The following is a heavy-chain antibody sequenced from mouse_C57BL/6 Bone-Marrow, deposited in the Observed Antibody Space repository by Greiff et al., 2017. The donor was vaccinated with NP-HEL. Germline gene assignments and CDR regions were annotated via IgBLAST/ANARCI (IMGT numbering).Heavy chain of an antibody. CDR2: IYPRSGNT. CDR3: AREDLWPRDYYAMEY. CDR1: GYTFTSYG. D-gene: IGHD1-1*02. Sequence: QVQLQQSGAELARPGASVKLSCKASGYTFTSYGISWVKQRTGQGLEWIGEIYPRSGNTYYNEKFKGKATLTADKSSSTAYMELRSLTSEDSAVYFCAREDLWPRDYYAMEYWGQGTSVTVSS. V-gene: IGHV1-81*01. J-gene: IGHJ4*01.